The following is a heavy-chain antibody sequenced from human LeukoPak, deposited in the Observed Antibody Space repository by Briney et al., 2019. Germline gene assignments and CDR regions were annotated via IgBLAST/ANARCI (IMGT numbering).Heavy chain of an antibody. J-gene: IGHJ6*02. CDR3: ARGPRFLTSYAMDV. Sequence: SETLSLTCAVYGGSLTGYYWNWIRQSPGKGLEWIGEINHSGSTNYNPSLESRVTISVDTSKNQFSLKMTSVTAADTAVYYCARGPRFLTSYAMDVWGQGTTVTVSS. CDR1: GGSLTGYY. D-gene: IGHD3-9*01. CDR2: INHSGST. V-gene: IGHV4-34*01.